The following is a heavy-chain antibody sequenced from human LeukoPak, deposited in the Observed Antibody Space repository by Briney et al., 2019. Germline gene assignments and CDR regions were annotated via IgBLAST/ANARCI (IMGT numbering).Heavy chain of an antibody. J-gene: IGHJ3*02. CDR3: ARLRVSWHDAFDI. Sequence: GESLKISCKGSGYSFTSYWIGWVRQMPGKGLEWMGIIYPGDSDTRYSPSFQGQVTFSADKSISTAYLQWSSLKASDTAMYYCARLRVSWHDAFDIWGQGTMVTVSS. CDR1: GYSFTSYW. CDR2: IYPGDSDT. D-gene: IGHD6-13*01. V-gene: IGHV5-51*01.